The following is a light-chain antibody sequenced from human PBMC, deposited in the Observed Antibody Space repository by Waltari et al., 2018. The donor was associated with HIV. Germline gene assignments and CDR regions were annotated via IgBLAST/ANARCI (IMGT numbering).Light chain of an antibody. CDR2: RAS. V-gene: IGKV1-5*03. J-gene: IGKJ1*01. CDR3: QQYDSYSWT. Sequence: DIQMTQSPSTLSASVGDRVTITSRASQSISNWLAWDQQKPGKAPKLLIDRASTLESGVPSRFSGSGSGTEFTLTISRLQPDDFATYYCQQYDSYSWTFGQGTKVEI. CDR1: QSISNW.